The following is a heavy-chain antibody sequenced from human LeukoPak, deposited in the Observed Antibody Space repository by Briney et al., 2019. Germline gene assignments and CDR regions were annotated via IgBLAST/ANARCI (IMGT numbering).Heavy chain of an antibody. CDR3: AKIRRTVAGMKDY. Sequence: PGGSLRLSCAASGFTFDDYGMSWVRQAPGKGLEWVSGINWNGGSTGYADSVKGRFTISRDNAKNSLYLQMNSLRAEDTAVYYCAKIRRTVAGMKDYWGQGTLVTVSS. D-gene: IGHD6-19*01. V-gene: IGHV3-20*04. CDR2: INWNGGST. J-gene: IGHJ4*02. CDR1: GFTFDDYG.